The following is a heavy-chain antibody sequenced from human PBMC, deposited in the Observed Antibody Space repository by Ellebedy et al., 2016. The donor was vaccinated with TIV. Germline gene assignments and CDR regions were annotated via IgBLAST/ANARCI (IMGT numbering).Heavy chain of an antibody. CDR1: AYRPSPLS. J-gene: IGHJ1*01. V-gene: IGHV1-24*01. CDR2: FDPEDDEP. D-gene: IGHD2-21*02. CDR3: TTGPEEIVVVPAKSEYFQY. Sequence: AASVKVSCKVSAYRPSPLSIHWVRQAPGTGLEWMGGFDPEDDEPIYAQQFQGRVTMTEDTSTETAYMELSSLSSEDTAVYYCTTGPEEIVVVPAKSEYFQYWGQGTLVTVSS.